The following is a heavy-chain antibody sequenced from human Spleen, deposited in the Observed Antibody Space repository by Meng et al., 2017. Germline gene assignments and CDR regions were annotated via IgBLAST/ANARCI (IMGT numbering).Heavy chain of an antibody. CDR3: ARDEDISAAGKLFGDY. CDR1: GYNFPDYW. J-gene: IGHJ4*02. V-gene: IGHV1-2*06. CDR2: IDPKSGDT. D-gene: IGHD6-13*01. Sequence: QGQLGRSGAEVEKPGASVKVSCKPSGYNFPDYWLHWVRRAPGQGLEWMGRIDPKSGDTHYAQRFQGRVTMTGDTSISTAYMELSGLRSDDTAMYYCARDEDISAAGKLFGDYWGQGTLVTVSS.